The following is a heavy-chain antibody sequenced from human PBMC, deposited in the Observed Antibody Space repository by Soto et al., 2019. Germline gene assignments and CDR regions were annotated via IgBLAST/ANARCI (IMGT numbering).Heavy chain of an antibody. J-gene: IGHJ6*02. CDR1: GYSFTSYW. V-gene: IGHV5-10-1*01. CDR3: ARRDIVVVPAAIPITYYYYGMDV. CDR2: IDPSDSYT. Sequence: PGASLKISCKGSGYSFTSYWISWVRQMPGKGLEWMGRIDPSDSYTNYSPSFQGHVTISADKSISTAYLQWSSLKASDTAMYYCARRDIVVVPAAIPITYYYYGMDVWGQGTTVTVSS. D-gene: IGHD2-2*02.